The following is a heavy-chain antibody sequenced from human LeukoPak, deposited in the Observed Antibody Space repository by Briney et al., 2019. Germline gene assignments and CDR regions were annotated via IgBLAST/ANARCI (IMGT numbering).Heavy chain of an antibody. D-gene: IGHD3-10*01. CDR2: INHSGST. J-gene: IGHJ4*02. CDR3: ARGDGVFDY. CDR1: GGSFSGYY. V-gene: IGHV4-34*01. Sequence: SETLSLTCAVYGGSFSGYYCSWIRQPPGKGLEWIGEINHSGSTNYNPSLKSRVTISVDTSKNQFSLKLSSVTAADTAVYYCARGDGVFDYWGQGTLVTVSS.